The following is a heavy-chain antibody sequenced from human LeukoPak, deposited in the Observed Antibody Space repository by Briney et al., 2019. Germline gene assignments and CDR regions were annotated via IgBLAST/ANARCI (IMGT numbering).Heavy chain of an antibody. J-gene: IGHJ4*02. CDR3: AKYAPPTTALMRFFDD. Sequence: GGSLRLSCAASGFTFNNYAMSWVRQAPGKGLEWVSAISSSGVSTHYADSVKGRFSISRDSSKNTLYLQMNSLRVEDTAVYYCAKYAPPTTALMRFFDDWGQGTLVTVSS. D-gene: IGHD4-17*01. V-gene: IGHV3-23*01. CDR1: GFTFNNYA. CDR2: ISSSGVST.